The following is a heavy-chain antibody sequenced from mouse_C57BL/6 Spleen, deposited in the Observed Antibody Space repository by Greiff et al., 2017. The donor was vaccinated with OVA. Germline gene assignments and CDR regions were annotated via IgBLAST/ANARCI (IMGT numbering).Heavy chain of an antibody. J-gene: IGHJ4*01. CDR2: IWGDGST. V-gene: IGHV2-3*01. D-gene: IGHD2-1*01. CDR1: GFSFTSYG. Sequence: VQGVESGPGLVAPSQSLSITCTVSGFSFTSYGVSWVRQPPGKGLEWLGVIWGDGSTNYHSALISRLSISKDNSKSQVFLKLNSLQTDDTATYYCAKPSYYGNYGGGYYAMDYWGQGTSVTVSS. CDR3: AKPSYYGNYGGGYYAMDY.